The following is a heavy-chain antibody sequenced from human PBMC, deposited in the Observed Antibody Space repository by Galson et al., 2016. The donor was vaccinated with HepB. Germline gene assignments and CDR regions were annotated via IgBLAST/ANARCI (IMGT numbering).Heavy chain of an antibody. Sequence: SLRLSCAASGFNFRNYALSWVRRAPGNGLEWVSSIASGSGNRDYANSLKGRFSISRDNAKNSVYLQMNSLSVEDTGVYHCARFISSGGSFDSWGQGTLVIVSS. D-gene: IGHD2-15*01. CDR3: ARFISSGGSFDS. V-gene: IGHV3-21*03. CDR2: IASGSGNR. J-gene: IGHJ5*01. CDR1: GFNFRNYA.